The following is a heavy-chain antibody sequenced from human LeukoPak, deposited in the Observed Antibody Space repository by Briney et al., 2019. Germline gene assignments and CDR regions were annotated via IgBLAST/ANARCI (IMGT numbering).Heavy chain of an antibody. CDR3: ARRPLAAATRFDP. J-gene: IGHJ5*02. CDR1: GGSISSSSYY. CDR2: IYYSGST. D-gene: IGHD6-13*01. V-gene: IGHV4-39*01. Sequence: SETLSLTCTVSGGSISSSSYYWGWIRQPTGKGLEWIGSIYYSGSTYYNPSLRSRVTISVDTSKNQFSLRLSSVTAADTAVYYCARRPLAAATRFDPWGQGTLVTVSS.